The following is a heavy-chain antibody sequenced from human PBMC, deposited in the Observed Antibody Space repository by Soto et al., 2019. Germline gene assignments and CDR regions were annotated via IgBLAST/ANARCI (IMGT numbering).Heavy chain of an antibody. CDR1: GFTFSNAW. CDR2: IKSKTDGGTT. CDR3: TTDFYDSSGIDAFDI. D-gene: IGHD3-22*01. Sequence: EVQLVESGGGLVKPGGSLRLSCAASGFTFSNAWMSWVRQAPGKGLEWVGRIKSKTDGGTTDYAAPVKGRFTISRDDSKNTLYLQMNSLKTEDTAVYYCTTDFYDSSGIDAFDIWGQGTMVTVSS. V-gene: IGHV3-15*01. J-gene: IGHJ3*02.